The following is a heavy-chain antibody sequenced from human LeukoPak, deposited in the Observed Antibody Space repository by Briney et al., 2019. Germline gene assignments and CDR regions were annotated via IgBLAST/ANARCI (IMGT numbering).Heavy chain of an antibody. J-gene: IGHJ4*02. D-gene: IGHD1-26*01. Sequence: GGSLRLSCVGSGFTSIAYALTWARQAPGKGLEWVSHITASGTAMFYADSVKGRFTISRDNAKNSLYLQMNSLRDEDTAVYYCASSGSYRFDYWGQGTLVTVSS. CDR2: ITASGTAM. CDR1: GFTSIAYA. CDR3: ASSGSYRFDY. V-gene: IGHV3-48*02.